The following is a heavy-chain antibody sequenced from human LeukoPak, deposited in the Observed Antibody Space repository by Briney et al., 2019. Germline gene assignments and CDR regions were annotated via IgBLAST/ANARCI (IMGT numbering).Heavy chain of an antibody. J-gene: IGHJ2*01. CDR2: IYYSGYI. V-gene: IGHV4-31*03. CDR3: ARDRSSVTGYFDL. CDR1: GGSINSGNYY. D-gene: IGHD2-21*02. Sequence: SQTLSLTCTVSGGSINSGNYYWNWIRQLPGKGLEWVGYIYYSGYIYYNPSLKSRVAISIDTSKNQFSLKLSSVTAADTAIYYCARDRSSVTGYFDLWGRGTLVTVSP.